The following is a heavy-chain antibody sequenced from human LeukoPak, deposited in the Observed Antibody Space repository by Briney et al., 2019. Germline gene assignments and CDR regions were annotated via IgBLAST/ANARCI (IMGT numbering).Heavy chain of an antibody. V-gene: IGHV1-24*01. Sequence: GASVKVSCKVSGYTLTELSMHWVRQAPGKGLEWMGGFDPEDGETIYAQKFQGRVTMTGDTSTDTAYMELSSLRSEDTAVYYCATDLIAVAVYWGQGTLVTVSS. J-gene: IGHJ4*02. CDR2: FDPEDGET. D-gene: IGHD6-19*01. CDR1: GYTLTELS. CDR3: ATDLIAVAVY.